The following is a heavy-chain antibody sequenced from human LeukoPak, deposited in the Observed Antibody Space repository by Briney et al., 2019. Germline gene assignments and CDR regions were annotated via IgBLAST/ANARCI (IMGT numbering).Heavy chain of an antibody. CDR3: TRAVAAADFSPGY. Sequence: GGSLRPSCVASGFTFSSYSMNWVRQAPGKGLEWVSCISSSSSHIYYADSVKGRFTISRDNAENSVYLQMNSLRAEDTAVYYCTRAVAAADFSPGYWGQGTLVTVSS. J-gene: IGHJ4*02. V-gene: IGHV3-21*01. CDR2: ISSSSSHI. D-gene: IGHD6-13*01. CDR1: GFTFSSYS.